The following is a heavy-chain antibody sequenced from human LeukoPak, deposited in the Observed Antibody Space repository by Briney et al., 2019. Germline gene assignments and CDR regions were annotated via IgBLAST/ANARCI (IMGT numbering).Heavy chain of an antibody. CDR3: ARAYSSCWDYFVY. CDR2: IYYSGST. CDR1: VDSISSYY. V-gene: IGHV4-59*01. Sequence: PSETLTLTCTVSVDSISSYYWRCIRQPPGKGLECIGYIYYSGSTNYNPFLKSRITISVDKCKNQLSLKLSSVTAADTAVYYCARAYSSCWDYFVYWGEGTLVTVSS. D-gene: IGHD6-19*01. J-gene: IGHJ4*02.